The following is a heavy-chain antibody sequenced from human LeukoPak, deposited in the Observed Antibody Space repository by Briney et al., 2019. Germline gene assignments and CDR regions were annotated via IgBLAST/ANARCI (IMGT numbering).Heavy chain of an antibody. J-gene: IGHJ4*02. D-gene: IGHD2-21*01. V-gene: IGHV3-23*01. CDR2: IRESSGDT. CDR1: GFTVINYA. CDR3: AKRPISGDDKSFDY. Sequence: GGSLRLSCAASGFTVINYAMNWVRQAPGKGLEWVSTIRESSGDTYYEDSVEGRFTIYRDISRNTVYLQMNNLRVEDTAVYFCAKRPISGDDKSFDYWGQGLLVTVSP.